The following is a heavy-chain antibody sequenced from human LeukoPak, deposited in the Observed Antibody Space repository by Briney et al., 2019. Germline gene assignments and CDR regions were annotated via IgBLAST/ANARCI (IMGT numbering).Heavy chain of an antibody. CDR3: ARDSVITIFGVVSPRGWFDP. CDR1: GYTFTSYY. D-gene: IGHD3-3*01. V-gene: IGHV1-46*01. J-gene: IGHJ5*02. Sequence: ASVKVSCKASGYTFTSYYIHWVRQAPGQGLEWMGIINPSGGSTTYAQKFQGRVTMTRDTSTSTVYMELSSLRSEDTAVYYCARDSVITIFGVVSPRGWFDPWGQGTLVTVSS. CDR2: INPSGGST.